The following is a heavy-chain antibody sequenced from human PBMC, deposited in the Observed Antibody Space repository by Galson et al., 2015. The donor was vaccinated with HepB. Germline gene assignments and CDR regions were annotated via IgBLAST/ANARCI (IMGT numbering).Heavy chain of an antibody. D-gene: IGHD3-3*01. CDR2: IKSKTDGGTT. J-gene: IGHJ4*02. CDR1: GFTFSNAR. Sequence: SLRLSCAASGFTFSNARMSWVRQAPGKGLEWVGRIKSKTDGGTTDYAAPVKGRFTISRDDSKNTLYLQMNSLKTEDTAVYYCTTASQVRTIFGVVTSGAFLDYWGQGTLVTVAS. V-gene: IGHV3-15*01. CDR3: TTASQVRTIFGVVTSGAFLDY.